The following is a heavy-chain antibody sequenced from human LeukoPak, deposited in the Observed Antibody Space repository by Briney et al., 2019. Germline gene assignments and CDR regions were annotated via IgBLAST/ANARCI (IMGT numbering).Heavy chain of an antibody. CDR2: TNQRGET. V-gene: IGHV4-34*01. Sequence: SETLSLTCAVNGASFSGYYWSWIRQPPGKGLEWIGETNQRGETSNNPSLKSRITISMDTSKNQFSLNLTSVSAADTAIYYCARGAFDLWGRGTLVTVSA. J-gene: IGHJ2*01. CDR3: ARGAFDL. CDR1: GASFSGYY.